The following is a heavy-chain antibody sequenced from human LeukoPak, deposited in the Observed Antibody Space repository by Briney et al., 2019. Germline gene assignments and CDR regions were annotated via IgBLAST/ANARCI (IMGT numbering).Heavy chain of an antibody. Sequence: PPETLSLTCAVSGDSFSSHYWTWIRQPPGRGLEWIGYISYIGTTNYNPSLESRVTISIDTSKNQFSLKLSSVTTADTAVYYCARDLVTVTKGFDIWGLGTMVSVSS. V-gene: IGHV4-59*11. CDR1: GDSFSSHY. J-gene: IGHJ3*02. D-gene: IGHD4-17*01. CDR3: ARDLVTVTKGFDI. CDR2: ISYIGTT.